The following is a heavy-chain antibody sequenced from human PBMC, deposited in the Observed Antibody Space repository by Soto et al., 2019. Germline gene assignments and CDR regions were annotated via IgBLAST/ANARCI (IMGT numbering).Heavy chain of an antibody. V-gene: IGHV4-61*01. Sequence: SETLSLTCTVSGGSVRSGSYYWSWIRQPPGKGLEWIGYIYYSGSTNYNPSLKSRVTISVDTSKNQFSLKLSSVTAADTAVYYCARGIIVLVPAATGWWFDPWGQGTLVTVSS. J-gene: IGHJ5*02. CDR1: GGSVRSGSYY. CDR2: IYYSGST. D-gene: IGHD2-2*01. CDR3: ARGIIVLVPAATGWWFDP.